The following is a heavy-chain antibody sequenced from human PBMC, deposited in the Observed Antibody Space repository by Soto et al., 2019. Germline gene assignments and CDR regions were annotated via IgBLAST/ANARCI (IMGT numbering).Heavy chain of an antibody. CDR3: ARIREVRGANYGMDV. J-gene: IGHJ6*02. V-gene: IGHV2-70*01. D-gene: IGHD3-10*01. CDR1: GFSLSTSGMC. Sequence: GPTLVNPTQTLTLTCTFSGFSLSTSGMCVSWIRQPPGKALEWLALIDWDDDKYYSTSLKTRLTISKDTSKNQVVLTMTNMDPVDTATYYCARIREVRGANYGMDVWGQGTTVTVSS. CDR2: IDWDDDK.